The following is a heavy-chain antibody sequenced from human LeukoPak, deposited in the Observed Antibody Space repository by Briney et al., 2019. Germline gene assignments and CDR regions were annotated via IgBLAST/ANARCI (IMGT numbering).Heavy chain of an antibody. CDR2: IYTSGST. D-gene: IGHD1-26*01. V-gene: IGHV4-61*02. Sequence: PSETLSLTWTVSGGSISSGSYYWSWIRQPAGKGLEWIGRIYTSGSTNYNPSLKSRVTISVDTSKNQFSLKLSSVTAADTAVYYCARGRETQDAFDIWGQGTMVTVSS. J-gene: IGHJ3*02. CDR1: GGSISSGSYY. CDR3: ARGRETQDAFDI.